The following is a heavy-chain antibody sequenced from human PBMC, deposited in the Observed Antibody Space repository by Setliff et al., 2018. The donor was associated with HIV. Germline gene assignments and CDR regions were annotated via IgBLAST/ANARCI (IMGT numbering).Heavy chain of an antibody. V-gene: IGHV4-31*03. D-gene: IGHD5-18*01. CDR1: GGSISSGGYY. J-gene: IGHJ4*02. Sequence: PSETLSLTCTVSGGSISSGGYYWSWIRQHPGKGLEWIGYIYYSGSTYYNPSLKSRVTISVDTSKNQFSLKLSSVTAADTAVYYCATTAMGTRREFDYWGQGTLVTVSS. CDR3: ATTAMGTRREFDY. CDR2: IYYSGST.